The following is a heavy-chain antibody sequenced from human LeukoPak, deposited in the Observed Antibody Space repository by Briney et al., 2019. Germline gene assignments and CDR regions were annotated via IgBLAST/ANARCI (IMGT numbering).Heavy chain of an antibody. CDR1: GGTFSSYA. V-gene: IGHV1-69*01. CDR3: AGGPPEMATTH. CDR2: IIPIFGTA. Sequence: GASVKVSCKASGGTFSSYAISWVRQAPGQGLEWMGGIIPIFGTADHAQKFQGRVTITADESTSTAYMELSSLRSEDTAVYYCAGGPPEMATTHWGQGTLVTVSS. D-gene: IGHD5-24*01. J-gene: IGHJ4*02.